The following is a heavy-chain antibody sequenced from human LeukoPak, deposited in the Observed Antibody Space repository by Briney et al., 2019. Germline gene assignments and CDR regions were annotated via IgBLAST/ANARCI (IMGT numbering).Heavy chain of an antibody. CDR3: ARTAARRFDY. D-gene: IGHD6-6*01. J-gene: IGHJ4*02. Sequence: ASVKVSCKASGYTFPSYFMHWVRQAPGQGLEWMGIINPTGGSTTYAQKFQGRVTMTRDTSTSTVYLELSSLRSDDTAVYYCARTAARRFDYWGQGTLVTVSS. CDR2: INPTGGST. CDR1: GYTFPSYF. V-gene: IGHV1-46*01.